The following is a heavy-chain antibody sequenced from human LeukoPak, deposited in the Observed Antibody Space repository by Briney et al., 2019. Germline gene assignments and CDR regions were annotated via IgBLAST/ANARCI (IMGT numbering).Heavy chain of an antibody. Sequence: GGPLRLSCAASGFTFSDYYMSWIRQAPGKGLEWVAYITSSGDDIYYADSVKGRFTISRDNAKNALFLRMSSLRVEDTATYYCASDIVATSGDFWGQGTLVSVSS. CDR2: ITSSGDDI. CDR3: ASDIVATSGDF. J-gene: IGHJ4*02. V-gene: IGHV3-11*01. CDR1: GFTFSDYY. D-gene: IGHD5-12*01.